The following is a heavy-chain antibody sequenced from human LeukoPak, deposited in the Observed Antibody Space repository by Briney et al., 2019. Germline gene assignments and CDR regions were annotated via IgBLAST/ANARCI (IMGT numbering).Heavy chain of an antibody. D-gene: IGHD5-18*01. J-gene: IGHJ4*02. CDR2: INWNGGST. Sequence: SGGSLRLSCAASGFTFDEYGMSWVRQAPGKGLEWVSGINWNGGSTGYADSVKGRFTIFRDNAKNSLYLQMNSLRAEDTALYYCARDISGYSYGDWGQGTLVTVSP. CDR3: ARDISGYSYGD. V-gene: IGHV3-20*04. CDR1: GFTFDEYG.